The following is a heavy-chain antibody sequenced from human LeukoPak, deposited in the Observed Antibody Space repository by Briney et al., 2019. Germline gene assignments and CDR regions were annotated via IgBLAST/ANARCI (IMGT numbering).Heavy chain of an antibody. Sequence: PGRSLRLSCAASGFTFSSYAMHWVRQAPGKGLEWVAVISYDGSNKYYADSVKGRFTISRDNSKNTLYLQMNSLRAEDTAVYYCARVGVTGYWGQGTLVTVSS. D-gene: IGHD1-26*01. V-gene: IGHV3-30*01. CDR3: ARVGVTGY. J-gene: IGHJ4*02. CDR2: ISYDGSNK. CDR1: GFTFSSYA.